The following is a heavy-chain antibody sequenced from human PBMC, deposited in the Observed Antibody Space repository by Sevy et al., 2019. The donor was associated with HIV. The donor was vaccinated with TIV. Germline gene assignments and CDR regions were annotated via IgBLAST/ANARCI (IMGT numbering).Heavy chain of an antibody. V-gene: IGHV4-59*01. Sequence: SETLSLTCTVSGGSISSYYWSWIRQPPGKGLEWIGYIYSSGSTNYNPSLKSRVTISVDTSKNQFSLKLSSVTAADTAVYYCARDGGRYCSSTSCQYGMDVWGQGTTVTVSS. CDR1: GGSISSYY. J-gene: IGHJ6*02. D-gene: IGHD2-2*01. CDR2: IYSSGST. CDR3: ARDGGRYCSSTSCQYGMDV.